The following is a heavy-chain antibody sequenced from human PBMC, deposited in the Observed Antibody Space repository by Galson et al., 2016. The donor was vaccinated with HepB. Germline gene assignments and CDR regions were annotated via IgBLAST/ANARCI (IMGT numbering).Heavy chain of an antibody. V-gene: IGHV1-18*04. CDR3: ARDRLPYDSSGYPGV. Sequence: SVKVSCKASGYTFTSYGISWVRQAPGQGLEWMGWINAYNGNTNSAQKVQGRVTMTTDTSTSTAYMELRSLKSDDTAVYYCARDRLPYDSSGYPGVWGQGTLVTVSS. CDR2: INAYNGNT. CDR1: GYTFTSYG. D-gene: IGHD3-22*01. J-gene: IGHJ4*02.